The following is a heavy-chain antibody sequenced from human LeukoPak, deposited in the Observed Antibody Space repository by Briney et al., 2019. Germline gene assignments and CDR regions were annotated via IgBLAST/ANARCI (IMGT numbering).Heavy chain of an antibody. Sequence: GGSPRHSRVPRGYTFCSYWMSWVRQAPGKGLEGVANIKQDGSEKYYVDSVKGRFTISRDNAKNSLYLQMNSLRAEDTAVYYCARVGPLVVPAGGFDYWGQGTLVTVSS. V-gene: IGHV3-7*01. J-gene: IGHJ4*02. D-gene: IGHD2-2*01. CDR1: GYTFCSYW. CDR2: IKQDGSEK. CDR3: ARVGPLVVPAGGFDY.